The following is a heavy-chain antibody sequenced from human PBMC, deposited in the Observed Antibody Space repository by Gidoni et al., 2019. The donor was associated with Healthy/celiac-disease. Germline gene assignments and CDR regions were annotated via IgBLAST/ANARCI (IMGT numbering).Heavy chain of an antibody. V-gene: IGHV3-48*01. CDR2: ISSSRSTI. CDR3: ASGEYSSPYYYGMDV. CDR1: GFTFSTYS. Sequence: ELQLVESGGGLVPPGWSLSLSCAASGFTFSTYSMNWVRQAPGKGLEWVSYISSSRSTIYYANSVKGRFTISRDNAKNSLYLQMNSLRAEDTAVYYCASGEYSSPYYYGMDVWGQGTTVTVSS. D-gene: IGHD6-6*01. J-gene: IGHJ6*02.